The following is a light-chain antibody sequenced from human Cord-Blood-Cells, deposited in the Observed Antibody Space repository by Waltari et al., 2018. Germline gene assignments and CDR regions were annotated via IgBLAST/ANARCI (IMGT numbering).Light chain of an antibody. Sequence: DIQMTQSPSSLSASVGDRVTITCRASQSISSYLNWYQQKPGKAPKLLIYPGSSLQSGVPSRFSGSGSGTDFTLTISSLQPEDFATYYCQQSYNTPRTFGQGTKVEIK. J-gene: IGKJ1*01. CDR3: QQSYNTPRT. CDR2: PGS. CDR1: QSISSY. V-gene: IGKV1-39*01.